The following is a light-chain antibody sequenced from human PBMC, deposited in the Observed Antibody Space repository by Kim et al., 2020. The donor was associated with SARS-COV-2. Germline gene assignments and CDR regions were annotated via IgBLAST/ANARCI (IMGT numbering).Light chain of an antibody. V-gene: IGLV6-57*03. CDR3: QSYDSSNHVV. Sequence: KTVTTSCTRSSGSIASNYVQWYQQRPGSAPPTVIYEDNQRPSGVPDRFSGSIDSSSNSASLTISGLKTEDEADYYCQSYDSSNHVVFGGGTQLTVL. J-gene: IGLJ2*01. CDR2: EDN. CDR1: SGSIASNY.